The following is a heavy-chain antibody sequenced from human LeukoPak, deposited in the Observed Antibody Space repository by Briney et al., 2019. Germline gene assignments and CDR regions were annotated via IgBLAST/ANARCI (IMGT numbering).Heavy chain of an antibody. CDR1: GFTFSGYD. CDR2: IRADGSDK. J-gene: IGHJ4*02. Sequence: GRALRLSCAASGFTFSGYDMHWVRQAPGKGLEWVALIRADGSDKYYADSVKGRFTISRDNSKNTLFLQMNSLRAEDTAVYYCAKDIAAAGGPCAYWGRGTLVTV. D-gene: IGHD6-13*01. V-gene: IGHV3-33*06. CDR3: AKDIAAAGGPCAY.